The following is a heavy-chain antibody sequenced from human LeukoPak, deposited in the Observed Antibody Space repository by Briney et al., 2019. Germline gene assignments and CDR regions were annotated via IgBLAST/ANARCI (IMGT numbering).Heavy chain of an antibody. CDR3: ARDSAGFWSGINWFDP. V-gene: IGHV7-4-1*02. J-gene: IGHJ5*02. CDR2: INTNTGNP. D-gene: IGHD3-3*01. Sequence: GASVKVSCKASGYTFTSYAMNWVRQAPGQGLEWMGWINTNTGNPTYAQGFTGRFVFSLDTSVSTAYLQISSLKAEDTAVYYCARDSAGFWSGINWFDPWGQGTLVTVSS. CDR1: GYTFTSYA.